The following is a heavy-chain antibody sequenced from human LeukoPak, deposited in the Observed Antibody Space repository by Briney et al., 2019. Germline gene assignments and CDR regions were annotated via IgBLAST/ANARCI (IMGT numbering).Heavy chain of an antibody. J-gene: IGHJ4*02. V-gene: IGHV3-74*01. Sequence: GGSLRLSCAASGFTFSSYWMRWVRQASGKGLVWDSRINSDGSSTSYADSVKGRFPISRDNAKDPLYLQMNSLRPEDTAVYYSARTEVSRDGHDLGYWGQGTLVTVSS. CDR1: GFTFSSYW. CDR2: INSDGSST. D-gene: IGHD5-24*01. CDR3: ARTEVSRDGHDLGY.